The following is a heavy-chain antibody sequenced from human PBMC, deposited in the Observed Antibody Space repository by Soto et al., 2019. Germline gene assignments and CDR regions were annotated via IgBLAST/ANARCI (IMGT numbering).Heavy chain of an antibody. J-gene: IGHJ3*02. CDR3: ARYLQGDLILTGSDAFDI. CDR1: GFSLSTSGMC. CDR2: IDWDDDK. Sequence: SGATLVNPTQTLTLTCTFSGFSLSTSGMCVSWIRQPPGKALEWLARIDWDDDKYYSTSLKTRLTISKDTSKNQVVLTMTNMDPVDTATYYCARYLQGDLILTGSDAFDIWGQGTMVTVSS. D-gene: IGHD3-9*01. V-gene: IGHV2-70*11.